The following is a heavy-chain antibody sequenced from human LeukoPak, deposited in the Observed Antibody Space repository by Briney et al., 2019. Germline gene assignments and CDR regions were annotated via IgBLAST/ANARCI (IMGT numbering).Heavy chain of an antibody. J-gene: IGHJ4*02. V-gene: IGHV5-51*01. CDR1: GYTFTNYW. CDR3: ARRDSGFEFFDY. D-gene: IGHD5-12*01. CDR2: IYPDDSDT. Sequence: GESLKISCKASGYTFTNYWIGWVRQMPGKGLEWMGIIYPDDSDTRYSPSFQGHVTISADRSISTAYLQWNSLKASDTAMYYCARRDSGFEFFDYWGQGTLVTVSS.